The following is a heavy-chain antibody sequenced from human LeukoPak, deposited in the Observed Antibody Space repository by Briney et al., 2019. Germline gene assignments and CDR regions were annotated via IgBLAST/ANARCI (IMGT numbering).Heavy chain of an antibody. J-gene: IGHJ4*02. Sequence: ASVKVSCKASGYTFTSYAMHWVRQAPGQRLEWMGWINAGNGNTKYSQKFQGRVTITRDTSASTAYMELSSLRSEDTAVYHCAILWGSTYFDYWGQGTLVTVSS. D-gene: IGHD7-27*01. CDR3: AILWGSTYFDY. CDR1: GYTFTSYA. V-gene: IGHV1-3*01. CDR2: INAGNGNT.